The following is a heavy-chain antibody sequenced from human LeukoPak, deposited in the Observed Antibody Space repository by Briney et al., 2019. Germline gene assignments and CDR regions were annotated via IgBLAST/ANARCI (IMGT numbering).Heavy chain of an antibody. J-gene: IGHJ3*01. CDR1: GFSLDDYA. Sequence: GGSLRLSCVGSGFSLDDYAMHWVRQVPGKGLEWVSSISWDSGKQAYTDSVKGRFTISRDNDKNSLYLQENSLRPEDTAVYYCVEDMGFDLLKDAFHVWGQGTLVTVSS. CDR2: ISWDSGKQ. V-gene: IGHV3-9*01. CDR3: VEDMGFDLLKDAFHV. D-gene: IGHD3-9*01.